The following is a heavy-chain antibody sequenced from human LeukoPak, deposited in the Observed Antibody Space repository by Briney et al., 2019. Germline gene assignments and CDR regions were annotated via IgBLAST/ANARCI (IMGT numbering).Heavy chain of an antibody. V-gene: IGHV1-2*02. D-gene: IGHD3-22*01. Sequence: GASVKVSCKASGYTFTGYYMHWVRQAPGQGLEWMGWINPNSGGTNYAQKFQGRVTMTRDTSISTAYMELRSLRSDDTAVYYCARGGDMISDAFDIWGQGTMVTVSS. J-gene: IGHJ3*02. CDR2: INPNSGGT. CDR3: ARGGDMISDAFDI. CDR1: GYTFTGYY.